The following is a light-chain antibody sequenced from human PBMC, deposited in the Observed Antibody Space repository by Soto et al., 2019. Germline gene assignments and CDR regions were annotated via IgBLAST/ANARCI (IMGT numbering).Light chain of an antibody. CDR1: QSISTN. V-gene: IGKV3-11*01. J-gene: IGKJ5*01. CDR3: QQRTNWPPVT. Sequence: EIVLTQSPGTLSLSPGERATLSCRASQSISTNLAWYQHKPGQAPRLLIFDASTRATGIPARFSGSGSGTDFTLPISSREPEDFAVYYCQQRTNWPPVTFGQGTRLEIK. CDR2: DAS.